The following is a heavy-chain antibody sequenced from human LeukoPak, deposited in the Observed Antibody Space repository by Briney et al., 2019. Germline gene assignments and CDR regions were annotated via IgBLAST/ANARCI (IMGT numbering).Heavy chain of an antibody. V-gene: IGHV1-24*01. J-gene: IGHJ3*02. CDR1: GYTLTELS. D-gene: IGHD5-18*01. CDR2: LDPEDGET. Sequence: ASVKVSCKVSGYTLTELSMHWVRQAPGKGLEWMGGLDPEDGETIYAQKFQGRVTMTEDTSTDTAYMELSSLRSEDTAVYYCATVQVDTAMDQAFDIWGQGTMVTVSS. CDR3: ATVQVDTAMDQAFDI.